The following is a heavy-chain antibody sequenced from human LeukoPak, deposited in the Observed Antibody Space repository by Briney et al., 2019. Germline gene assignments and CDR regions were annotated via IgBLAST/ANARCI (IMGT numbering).Heavy chain of an antibody. Sequence: SETLSLTCTVSGGSISSGGYYWSWIRQHPGKGLEWIGYIYYSGSTYYNPSLKSRVTISVDTSKNQFSLKLSSVTAADTAVYYCASESIAAAGLHYFDYWGQGTLVTVSS. J-gene: IGHJ4*02. CDR2: IYYSGST. V-gene: IGHV4-31*03. CDR1: GGSISSGGYY. D-gene: IGHD6-13*01. CDR3: ASESIAAAGLHYFDY.